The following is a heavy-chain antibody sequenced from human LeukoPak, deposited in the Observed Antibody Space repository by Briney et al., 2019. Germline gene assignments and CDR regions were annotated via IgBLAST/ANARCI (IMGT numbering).Heavy chain of an antibody. CDR3: ARDGAYYDFWSGYNNWFDP. CDR1: EFTFSSYS. J-gene: IGHJ5*02. CDR2: ITNSGNSK. V-gene: IGHV3-48*02. D-gene: IGHD3-3*01. Sequence: HSGGSLRLSCAASEFTFSSYSMNWVRQAPGKGLEWVSYITNSGNSKSYADSVKGRFTISRDNTKNSLYLQMNSLRDEDTAVYYCARDGAYYDFWSGYNNWFDPWGQGTLVTVSS.